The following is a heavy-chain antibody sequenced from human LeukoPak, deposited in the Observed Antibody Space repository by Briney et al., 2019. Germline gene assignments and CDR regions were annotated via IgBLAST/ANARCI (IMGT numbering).Heavy chain of an antibody. J-gene: IGHJ5*02. CDR1: GGSISSSNW. CDR3: ARVSQWLVNWFDP. CDR2: IYHSGST. D-gene: IGHD6-19*01. V-gene: IGHV4-4*02. Sequence: PSGTLSLTCAVSGGSISSSNWWGWVRQPPGKGLEWIGEIYHSGSTNYNPSLKSRVTISVDKSKNQFSLKLSSVTAADTAVYYCARVSQWLVNWFDPWGQGTLVTVSS.